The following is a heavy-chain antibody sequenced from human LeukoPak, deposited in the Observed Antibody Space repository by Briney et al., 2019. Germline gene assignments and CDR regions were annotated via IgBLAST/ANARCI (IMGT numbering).Heavy chain of an antibody. Sequence: PGGSLRLSCAASGFTFSSYSMNWVRQAPGKGLEWVSSISSSSSYIYYADSVKSRFTISRDNAKNSLYLQMNSLRAEDTAVYYCARDWEYSSSRFDYWGQGTLVTVSS. CDR3: ARDWEYSSSRFDY. J-gene: IGHJ4*02. V-gene: IGHV3-21*01. CDR2: ISSSSSYI. CDR1: GFTFSSYS. D-gene: IGHD6-6*01.